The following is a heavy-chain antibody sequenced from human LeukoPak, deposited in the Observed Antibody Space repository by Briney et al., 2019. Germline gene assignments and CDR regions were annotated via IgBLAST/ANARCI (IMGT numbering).Heavy chain of an antibody. V-gene: IGHV1-18*04. D-gene: IGHD6-19*01. CDR1: GYTFTSYG. Sequence: ASVKVSCKASGYTFTSYGISWVRQAPGQGLEWMGWISAYNGNTNYAQKLQGRVTMTTDTSTSTAYMELRNLRSDDTAVYYCARDSSGWYRVSGDFQHWGQGTLVTVSS. CDR3: ARDSSGWYRVSGDFQH. J-gene: IGHJ1*01. CDR2: ISAYNGNT.